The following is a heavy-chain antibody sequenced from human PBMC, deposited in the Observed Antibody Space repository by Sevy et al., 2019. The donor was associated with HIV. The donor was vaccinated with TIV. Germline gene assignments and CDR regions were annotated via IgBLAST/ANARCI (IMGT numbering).Heavy chain of an antibody. V-gene: IGHV4-59*01. CDR3: ARGGGIYYDSRGFHPQYYFDS. D-gene: IGHD3-22*01. J-gene: IGHJ4*02. CDR2: VYYSGNS. Sequence: SETLSLTCAVSGGSINSFFWSWIRQSPGKGLEWIGYVYYSGNSEYNPSLGSRVTISVDTSKKQFSLKLSSVTAADTAVYYCARGGGIYYDSRGFHPQYYFDSWGQGTLVTVSS. CDR1: GGSINSFF.